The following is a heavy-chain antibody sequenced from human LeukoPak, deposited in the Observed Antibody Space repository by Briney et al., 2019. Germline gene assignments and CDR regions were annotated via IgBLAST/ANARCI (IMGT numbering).Heavy chain of an antibody. Sequence: TGGSLRLSCAASGFTFTSYAMTRVRQAPGKGLEWVSAISGSGGTTYYADSVRGRFTISRDNSKNTLYLQMNSLRAEDTAVYYCAKATTPVVVTATQNWGQGTLVTVSS. D-gene: IGHD2-21*02. J-gene: IGHJ4*02. CDR2: ISGSGGTT. CDR1: GFTFTSYA. V-gene: IGHV3-23*01. CDR3: AKATTPVVVTATQN.